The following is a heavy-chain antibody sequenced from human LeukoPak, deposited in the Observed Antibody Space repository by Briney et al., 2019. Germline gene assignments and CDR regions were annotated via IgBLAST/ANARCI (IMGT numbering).Heavy chain of an antibody. CDR2: INHSGST. CDR3: ARARRIAAAGIGFRYGMDV. D-gene: IGHD6-13*01. V-gene: IGHV4-34*01. CDR1: GGSFSGYY. Sequence: SETLSLTCAVYGGSFSGYYWSWIRQPPGKGLEWIGEINHSGSTNYNPSLKSRVTISVDTSKNQFSLKLSSVTAADTAVYYCARARRIAAAGIGFRYGMDVWGQGTTVTVSS. J-gene: IGHJ6*02.